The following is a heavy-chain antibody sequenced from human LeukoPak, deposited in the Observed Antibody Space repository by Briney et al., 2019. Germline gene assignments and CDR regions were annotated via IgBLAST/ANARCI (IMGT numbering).Heavy chain of an antibody. V-gene: IGHV3-11*01. CDR1: VFTFSDYY. J-gene: IGHJ4*02. CDR3: ARRAAAGRCFDD. Sequence: TGGSLRLSCAVSVFTFSDYYMSCIREAPGKGLECVTYKSSGCSTISDADFVKSRFTISSDNDENLLHLKINSLSAEDTAVYYCARRAAAGRCFDDWGQGTLVTVSS. D-gene: IGHD6-13*01. CDR2: KSSGCSTI.